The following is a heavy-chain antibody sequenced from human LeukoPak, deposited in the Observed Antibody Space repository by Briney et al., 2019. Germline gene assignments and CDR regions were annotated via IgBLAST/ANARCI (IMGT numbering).Heavy chain of an antibody. Sequence: ASVTVSCKASGYTFTSYAMNWVRQAPGQGLEWMGWINTNTGNPTYAQGFTGRFVFSLDTSVSTAYLQISSLKAEDTAVYYCAREQYCSSTSCQGGMDVWGQGTTVTVSS. CDR1: GYTFTSYA. V-gene: IGHV7-4-1*02. CDR3: AREQYCSSTSCQGGMDV. D-gene: IGHD2-2*01. CDR2: INTNTGNP. J-gene: IGHJ6*02.